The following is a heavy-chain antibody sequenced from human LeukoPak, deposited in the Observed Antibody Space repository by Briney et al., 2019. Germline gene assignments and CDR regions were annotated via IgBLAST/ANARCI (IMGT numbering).Heavy chain of an antibody. V-gene: IGHV1-69*01. CDR1: GGTFSSYA. CDR3: ARELSGGVLGYI. D-gene: IGHD2-15*01. CDR2: IIPIFGTA. Sequence: SVKASCKASGGTFSSYAISWVRQAPGQGLEWMGGIIPIFGTANYAQKFQGRVTITADESTSTAYMELSSLRSEDTAVYYCARELSGGVLGYIWGQGTMVTVSS. J-gene: IGHJ3*02.